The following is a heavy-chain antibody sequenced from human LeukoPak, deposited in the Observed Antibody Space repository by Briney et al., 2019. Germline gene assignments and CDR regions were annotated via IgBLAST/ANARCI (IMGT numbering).Heavy chain of an antibody. Sequence: GGSLRLSCAASGFTFSHYWMTWVRQAPGKGLEWVAQMNQDGSEEYYMDSVKARFTISRDNAKNSVFLQMNSLRAEDTAVYYCVRDGGVSGYDLLDYWGQGTLVTVSS. J-gene: IGHJ4*02. CDR2: MNQDGSEE. CDR1: GFTFSHYW. V-gene: IGHV3-7*01. D-gene: IGHD5-12*01. CDR3: VRDGGVSGYDLLDY.